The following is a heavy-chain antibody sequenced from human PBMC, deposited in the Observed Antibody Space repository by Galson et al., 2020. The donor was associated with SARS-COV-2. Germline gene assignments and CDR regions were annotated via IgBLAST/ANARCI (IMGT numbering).Heavy chain of an antibody. CDR1: GGSFSGYS. D-gene: IGHD2-8*01. J-gene: IGHJ6*03. CDR3: ARGGSRPIMVFDYYYFYMDV. V-gene: IGHV4-34*01. Sequence: SETLSLTCAVYGGSFSGYSWTWVRQPPGKGLEWIGEINHSGSTNYNPSLKSRVFISVDTSKNQFSLKLRSVTAADTAIYYWARGGSRPIMVFDYYYFYMDVWGKGTTVTVSS. CDR2: INHSGST.